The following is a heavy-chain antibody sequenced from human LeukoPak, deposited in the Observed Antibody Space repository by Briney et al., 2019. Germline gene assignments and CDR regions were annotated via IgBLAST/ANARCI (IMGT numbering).Heavy chain of an antibody. J-gene: IGHJ4*02. D-gene: IGHD6-6*01. Sequence: GGSLRLSCAASGFTFSRYAMSWVRQAPGKGLEWVAVISYDGSNKYYADSVKGRFTISRDNSKNTLYLQMNSLRAEDTAVYYCAKDFFASTAARPHYWGQGTLVTVSS. V-gene: IGHV3-30-3*01. CDR1: GFTFSRYA. CDR3: AKDFFASTAARPHY. CDR2: ISYDGSNK.